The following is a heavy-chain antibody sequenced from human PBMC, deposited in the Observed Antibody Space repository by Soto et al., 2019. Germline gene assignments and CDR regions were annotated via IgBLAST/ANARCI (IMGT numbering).Heavy chain of an antibody. D-gene: IGHD2-15*01. J-gene: IGHJ6*03. CDR3: AKDGTCSGGSCYSSYYYYYYMDV. CDR2: ISWNSGSI. CDR1: GFTFDDYA. Sequence: EVQLVESGGGLVQPGRSLRLSCAASGFTFDDYAMHWVRQAPGKGLEWVSGISWNSGSIGYADSVKGRFTISRDNAKNSLYLQMNSLRAEETALYYCAKDGTCSGGSCYSSYYYYYYMDVWGKGTTVTVSS. V-gene: IGHV3-9*01.